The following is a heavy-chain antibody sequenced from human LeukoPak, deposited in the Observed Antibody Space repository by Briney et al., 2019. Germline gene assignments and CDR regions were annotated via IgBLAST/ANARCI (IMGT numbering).Heavy chain of an antibody. CDR1: AFTVSSNY. D-gene: IGHD6-19*01. CDR2: VYSVGST. Sequence: PGGSLRLSCAASAFTVSSNYMSWVRQAPGRGLEWVSVVYSVGSTYYADSVKGRFTISRDNSKNILYLQMNSLRAEDTAVYYCVRNRSGSSEGQFDYRGQGTLVTVSS. V-gene: IGHV3-66*01. J-gene: IGHJ4*02. CDR3: VRNRSGSSEGQFDY.